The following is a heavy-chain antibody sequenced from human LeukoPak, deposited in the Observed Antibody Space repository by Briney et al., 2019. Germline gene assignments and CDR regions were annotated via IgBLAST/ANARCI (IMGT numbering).Heavy chain of an antibody. CDR1: GYTFTGYY. CDR3: ARGNVDIVATIGY. Sequence: VASVKVSCKASGYTFTGYYMHWVRQAPGQGLEWMRWINPNSGGTNYAQKFQGRVTMTRDTSISTAYMELSRLRSDDTAVYYCARGNVDIVATIGYWGQGTLVTVSS. CDR2: INPNSGGT. J-gene: IGHJ4*02. D-gene: IGHD5-12*01. V-gene: IGHV1-2*02.